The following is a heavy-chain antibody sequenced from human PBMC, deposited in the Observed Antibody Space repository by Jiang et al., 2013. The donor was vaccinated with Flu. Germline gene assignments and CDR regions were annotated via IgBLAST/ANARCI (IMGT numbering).Heavy chain of an antibody. V-gene: IGHV1-2*04. Sequence: TGYYMHWVRQAPGQGLEWMGWINPNSGGTNYAQKFQGWVTMTRDTSISTAYMELSRLRSDDTAVYYCARDGAATQYYYYGMDVWGQGTTVTVSS. CDR3: ARDGAATQYYYYGMDV. J-gene: IGHJ6*02. D-gene: IGHD2-15*01. CDR2: INPNSGGT. CDR1: TGYY.